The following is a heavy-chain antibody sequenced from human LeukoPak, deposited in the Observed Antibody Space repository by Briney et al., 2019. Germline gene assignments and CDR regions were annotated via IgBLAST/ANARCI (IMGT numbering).Heavy chain of an antibody. J-gene: IGHJ4*02. Sequence: GGSLRLSCAASGFTVSSNYMSWVRQAPGKGLEWVSVIYSGGSTYYADSVKGRFTISRDNSKNTLYLQMNSLRAEDTAVYYCASRPSGWYFDYWGQGTLVTVSS. CDR3: ASRPSGWYFDY. CDR2: IYSGGST. V-gene: IGHV3-53*01. CDR1: GFTVSSNY. D-gene: IGHD6-19*01.